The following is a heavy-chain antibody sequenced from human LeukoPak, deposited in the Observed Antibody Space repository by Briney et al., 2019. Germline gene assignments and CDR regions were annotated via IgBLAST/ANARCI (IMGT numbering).Heavy chain of an antibody. D-gene: IGHD6-13*01. CDR2: INNAGSST. J-gene: IGHJ4*02. Sequence: GGSLRLSCAASGFAFSSYWMFWVRQVPGKGLVWVSHINNAGSSTGYADSVKGRFTISRDNAKNTLYLQMNSLRAEDTAVYYCVRDGSSWPFDYWGQGTLVTVSS. CDR1: GFAFSSYW. V-gene: IGHV3-74*01. CDR3: VRDGSSWPFDY.